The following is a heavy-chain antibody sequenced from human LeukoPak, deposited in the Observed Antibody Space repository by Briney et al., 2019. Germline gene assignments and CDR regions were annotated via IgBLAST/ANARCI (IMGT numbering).Heavy chain of an antibody. V-gene: IGHV3-7*01. CDR3: ARDRTAPGLYFDL. D-gene: IGHD6-13*01. CDR1: GFTFSSYS. CDR2: IRQDVFEK. J-gene: IGHJ4*01. Sequence: GGSLRLSCAASGFTFSSYSMNGVRQARGKGLEGVASIRQDVFEKYSVASVKRRFTISRDNAKNSLYLQMSSLRAEDTAVYYCARDRTAPGLYFDLWGQGTLVAVSS.